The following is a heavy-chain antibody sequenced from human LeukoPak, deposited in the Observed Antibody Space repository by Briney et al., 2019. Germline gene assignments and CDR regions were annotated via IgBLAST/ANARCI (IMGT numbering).Heavy chain of an antibody. Sequence: SETLSLTCTVSGGSISSYYWSWIRQPPGKGLEWIGYIYYSGSTNYNPSLKSRVTISVDTSKNQFSLKLSSVTAVDTAVYYCARRPDILLGMDVWGQGTTVTVSS. J-gene: IGHJ6*02. CDR2: IYYSGST. CDR3: ARRPDILLGMDV. CDR1: GGSISSYY. V-gene: IGHV4-59*08. D-gene: IGHD5-12*01.